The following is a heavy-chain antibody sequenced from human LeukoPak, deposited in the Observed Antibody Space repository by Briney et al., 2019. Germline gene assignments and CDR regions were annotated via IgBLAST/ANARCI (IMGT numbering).Heavy chain of an antibody. J-gene: IGHJ4*02. CDR3: ARSARLMKGVVEVTALDD. Sequence: GPLRLSCAASGFTFTSYSMNWVRQAPGKGLEWVSSISSSSSYIYYADSVKGRFTISRDNAKNSLYLQMNSLRAEDTAVYYCARSARLMKGVVEVTALDDWGQGTLVTVSS. V-gene: IGHV3-21*01. D-gene: IGHD3-3*01. CDR2: ISSSSSYI. CDR1: GFTFTSYS.